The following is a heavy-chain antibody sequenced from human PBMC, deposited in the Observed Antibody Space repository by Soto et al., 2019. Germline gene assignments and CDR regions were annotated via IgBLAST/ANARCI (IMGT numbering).Heavy chain of an antibody. CDR2: ISYDGSNK. V-gene: IGHV3-30*09. D-gene: IGHD3-10*01. J-gene: IGHJ2*01. CDR1: GFTFSSYA. CDR3: ARDRAGFIGWYFDL. Sequence: LRLSCAASGFTFSSYAMHWVRQAPGKGLEWVAVISYDGSNKYYADSVKGRFAISRDNSKNTLYLQMNSLRAEDTAVYYCARDRAGFIGWYFDLWGRGTLVTVSS.